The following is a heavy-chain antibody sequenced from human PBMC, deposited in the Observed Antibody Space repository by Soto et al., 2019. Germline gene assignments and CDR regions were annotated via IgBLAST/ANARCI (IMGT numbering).Heavy chain of an antibody. CDR3: TRLPLGVDGV. D-gene: IGHD2-8*01. V-gene: IGHV3-73*02. CDR2: IRTKPKSYAT. CDR1: GFIFSGSA. Sequence: EVQLVESGGGLVQPGGSLKLSCAASGFIFSGSAIHWVRQASGKGLEWVGRIRTKPKSYATGYATSVKGRFTISRDDSKSTAYLQMTSLKTEDTAVYYCTRLPLGVDGVWGQGTTVTVSS. J-gene: IGHJ6*02.